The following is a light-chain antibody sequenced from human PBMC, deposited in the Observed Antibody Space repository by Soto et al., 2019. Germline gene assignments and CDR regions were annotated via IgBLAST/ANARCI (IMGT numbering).Light chain of an antibody. CDR3: GGWDDSLSGPV. CDR1: SSNIGSNY. J-gene: IGLJ2*01. V-gene: IGLV1-47*01. CDR2: RNN. Sequence: QPVLTQSPSASGTPGQRVNISCSGSSSNIGSNYVYWYRQFPGTAPKLLIQRNNQRPSGVPARFSGSKSGTSASLAISGLRSEDEADYYCGGWDDSLSGPVFGGGTKLTVL.